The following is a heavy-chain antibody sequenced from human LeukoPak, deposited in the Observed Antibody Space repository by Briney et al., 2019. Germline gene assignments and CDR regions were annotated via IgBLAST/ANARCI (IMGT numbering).Heavy chain of an antibody. CDR1: GYTLTELS. D-gene: IGHD1/OR15-1a*01. CDR3: ARGNNQINWFDP. V-gene: IGHV1-69*13. Sequence: ASVKVSCKVSGYTLTELSMHWVRQAPGQGLEWMGGIIPIFGTANYAQKFQGRVTITADESTSTAYMELSSLRSEDTAVYYCARGNNQINWFDPWGQGTLVTVSS. J-gene: IGHJ5*02. CDR2: IIPIFGTA.